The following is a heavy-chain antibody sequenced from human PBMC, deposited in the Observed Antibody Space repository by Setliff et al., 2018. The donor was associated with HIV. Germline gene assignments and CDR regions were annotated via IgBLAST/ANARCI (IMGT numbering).Heavy chain of an antibody. J-gene: IGHJ6*03. D-gene: IGHD7-27*01. CDR1: GGSFSSYY. CDR2: IYYVGNT. V-gene: IGHV4-39*01. Sequence: SETLSLTCAVYGGSFSSYYWAWIRQPPGKGLEWIGTIYYVGNTYYRPSLKSRVTISVDTSKNQFSLKLTSVTAADTAVYYCARHPTNWGSTGYYYYYMDVWGKGTTVTVSS. CDR3: ARHPTNWGSTGYYYYYMDV.